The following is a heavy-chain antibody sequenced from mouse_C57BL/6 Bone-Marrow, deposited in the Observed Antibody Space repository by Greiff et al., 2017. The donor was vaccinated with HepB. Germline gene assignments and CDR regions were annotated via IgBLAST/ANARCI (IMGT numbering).Heavy chain of an antibody. CDR2: INPSTGGT. CDR1: GYSFTGYY. V-gene: IGHV1-42*01. D-gene: IGHD2-3*01. J-gene: IGHJ2*01. Sequence: EVQLQESGPELVKPGASVKISCKASGYSFTGYYMNWVKQSPEKSLEWIGEINPSTGGTTYNQKFKAKATLTVDKSSSTAYMQLKSLTSEDSAVYYCARSHDGYYGGYWGQGTTLTVSS. CDR3: ARSHDGYYGGY.